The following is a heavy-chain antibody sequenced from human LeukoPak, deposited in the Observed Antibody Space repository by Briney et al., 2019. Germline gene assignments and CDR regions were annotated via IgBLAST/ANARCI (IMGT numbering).Heavy chain of an antibody. CDR2: IYYRGST. CDR1: GGSINSNYA. V-gene: IGHV4-4*02. CDR3: ASRRYSYGTYAFDI. D-gene: IGHD5-18*01. Sequence: SETLSLTCSVSGGSINSNYAWTWVRQPPGKGLEWIGEIYYRGSTIYNPSLKSRITVSVDKSKNQFSLKLNSVTAADTAVYYCASRRYSYGTYAFDIWGQGTMVTVSS. J-gene: IGHJ3*02.